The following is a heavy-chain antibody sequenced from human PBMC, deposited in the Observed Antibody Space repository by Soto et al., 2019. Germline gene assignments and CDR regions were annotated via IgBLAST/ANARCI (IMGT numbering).Heavy chain of an antibody. J-gene: IGHJ6*03. Sequence: GGSLRLSCAASGFTFSSYGMHWVRQAPGKGLEWVAVIWYDGSNRYYADSVKGRFTISRDNSKNTLYLQMNSLRAEDTAVYYCARGSTAYYYYMDVWGKGTTVTVSS. V-gene: IGHV3-33*01. D-gene: IGHD4-17*01. CDR1: GFTFSSYG. CDR2: IWYDGSNR. CDR3: ARGSTAYYYYMDV.